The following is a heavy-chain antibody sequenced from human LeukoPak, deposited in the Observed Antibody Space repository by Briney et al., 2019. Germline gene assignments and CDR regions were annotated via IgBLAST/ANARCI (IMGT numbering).Heavy chain of an antibody. CDR3: ARGNGSSYFFDY. CDR2: IYHSGST. V-gene: IGHV4-4*02. J-gene: IGHJ4*02. D-gene: IGHD6-6*01. Sequence: SETLSLTCAVSGGSISSSNWWTWVRQPPGKGLEWIGNIYHSGSTKYNPSLKSRVTISVDKSKNQFSLSLSSVTAADTAFYHCARGNGSSYFFDYWGQGTLVTVSS. CDR1: GGSISSSNW.